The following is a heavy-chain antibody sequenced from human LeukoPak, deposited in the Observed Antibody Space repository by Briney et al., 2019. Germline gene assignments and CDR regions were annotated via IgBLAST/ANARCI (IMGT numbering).Heavy chain of an antibody. D-gene: IGHD2-2*02. CDR3: ANTYCSSTSCDIDY. CDR2: ISYDGSNK. V-gene: IGHV3-30-3*01. J-gene: IGHJ4*02. CDR1: GLTFSSYA. Sequence: GGSLGLSCVASGLTFSSYAMHWVRQAPGKGLEWVAVISYDGSNKFHADSVKGRFTISRDNSKNTLYLQMNSLRADDTAVYYCANTYCSSTSCDIDYWGQGTLVTVSS.